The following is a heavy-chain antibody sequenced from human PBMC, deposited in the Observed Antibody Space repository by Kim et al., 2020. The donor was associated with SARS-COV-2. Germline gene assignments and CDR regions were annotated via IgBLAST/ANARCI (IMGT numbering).Heavy chain of an antibody. Sequence: GESLKISCKGSGYSFTSYWIGWVRQMPGKGLEWMGIIYPGDSDTRYSPSFQGQVTISADKSISTAYLQWSSLKASDTARYYCARGVSTVGYYPNWFDPWGQGTLVTVSS. CDR1: GYSFTSYW. CDR3: ARGVSTVGYYPNWFDP. J-gene: IGHJ5*02. D-gene: IGHD3-16*01. V-gene: IGHV5-51*01. CDR2: IYPGDSDT.